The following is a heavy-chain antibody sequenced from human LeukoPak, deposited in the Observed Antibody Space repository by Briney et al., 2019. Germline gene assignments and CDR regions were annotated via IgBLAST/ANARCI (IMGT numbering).Heavy chain of an antibody. Sequence: PSETLSLTCTVSGGSISSGSYYWGRFRQPPGKGLDWIGSIYYSGSTYYNPSLKSRVTISVDTSKNKFSLKLSSVTAADTALYYCARQATRTWLPAYWGQGTLVTVSS. CDR1: GGSISSGSYY. J-gene: IGHJ4*02. D-gene: IGHD5-12*01. V-gene: IGHV4-39*01. CDR3: ARQATRTWLPAY. CDR2: IYYSGST.